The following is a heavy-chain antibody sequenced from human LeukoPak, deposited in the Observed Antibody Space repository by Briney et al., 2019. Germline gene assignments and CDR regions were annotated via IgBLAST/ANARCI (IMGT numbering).Heavy chain of an antibody. J-gene: IGHJ4*02. D-gene: IGHD6-6*01. CDR1: GFTFNTYN. V-gene: IGHV3-21*01. Sequence: GGSLRLSCVASGFTFNTYNTNWVRQAPGKGLEWVSSITSSSRYIYYADSVKGRFTISRDNAKSSLYLQMNSLRAEDTAVYYCARVSIAARPPFDYWGQGTLVTVSS. CDR3: ARVSIAARPPFDY. CDR2: ITSSSRYI.